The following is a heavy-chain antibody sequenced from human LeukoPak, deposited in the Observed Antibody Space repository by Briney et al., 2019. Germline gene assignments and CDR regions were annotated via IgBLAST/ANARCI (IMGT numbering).Heavy chain of an antibody. V-gene: IGHV5-51*01. D-gene: IGHD3-16*01. CDR2: IYPGDSDT. J-gene: IGHJ5*02. CDR1: GYSFTSYW. CDR3: ARLGSYGHPNNWFDP. Sequence: GESLKISCKGSGYSFTSYWIGWVRQMPGKGLEWMGIIYPGDSDTRYSPSFQGQVTISADKSISTAYLQWSSLKASDTAMYYCARLGSYGHPNNWFDPWGQGTLVTVSS.